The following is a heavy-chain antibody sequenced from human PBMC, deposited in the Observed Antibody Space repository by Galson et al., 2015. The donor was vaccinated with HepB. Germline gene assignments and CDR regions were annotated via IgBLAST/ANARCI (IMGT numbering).Heavy chain of an antibody. CDR2: IYYSGST. Sequence: LSLTCTVSGGSISSGDYYWSWIRQPPGKGLEWIGYIYYSGSTYYNPSLKSRVSISVDTSKNQFSLKLSSVTAADTAVYYCARVSGYDWAHYYHMDVWGQGTTVTVSS. CDR1: GGSISSGDYY. CDR3: ARVSGYDWAHYYHMDV. D-gene: IGHD5-12*01. V-gene: IGHV4-30-4*01. J-gene: IGHJ6*03.